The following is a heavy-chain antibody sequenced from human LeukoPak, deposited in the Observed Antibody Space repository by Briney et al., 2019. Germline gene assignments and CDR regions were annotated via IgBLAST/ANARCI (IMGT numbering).Heavy chain of an antibody. Sequence: GGSVRLSCASSGFTVSSYAVSWVRQAPGKGLEGVSAISGSGGSTYYADSVKGRFTISRDNSKNTLYLQMNSLRAEDTAVYYCAKGGITMIVVVIQYYFDHWGQGTLVTVSS. V-gene: IGHV3-23*01. D-gene: IGHD3-22*01. CDR1: GFTVSSYA. CDR2: ISGSGGST. CDR3: AKGGITMIVVVIQYYFDH. J-gene: IGHJ4*02.